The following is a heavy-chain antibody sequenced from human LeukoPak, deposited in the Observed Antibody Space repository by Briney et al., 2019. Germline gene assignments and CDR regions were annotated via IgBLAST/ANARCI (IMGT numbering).Heavy chain of an antibody. Sequence: ASVKVSCKASGYAFTSYDINWVRQATGQGLEGMGWINPNSGSTDSAQKFQGRVTMTANKSISTAYMELNNQRSEDTAVYYCARLVGCATTNCYSPDNWFDPWGQGTLVTVSS. CDR2: INPNSGST. J-gene: IGHJ5*02. CDR1: GYAFTSYD. D-gene: IGHD2-2*01. V-gene: IGHV1-8*01. CDR3: ARLVGCATTNCYSPDNWFDP.